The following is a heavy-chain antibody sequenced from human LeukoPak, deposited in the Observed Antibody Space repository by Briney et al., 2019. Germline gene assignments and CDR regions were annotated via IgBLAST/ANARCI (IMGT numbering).Heavy chain of an antibody. CDR3: ARLPCTALTCSQTFDF. J-gene: IGHJ4*02. D-gene: IGHD2-21*01. Sequence: GESLKISCKGSGYTFSSYWIAWVRQMPGKGLELMGMIYAADSTTTYSPSFQDQVLISVDKSISTAYLQWGSMRATDTAFYYCARLPCTALTCSQTFDFWGQGTLVTVFS. CDR1: GYTFSSYW. V-gene: IGHV5-51*01. CDR2: IYAADSTT.